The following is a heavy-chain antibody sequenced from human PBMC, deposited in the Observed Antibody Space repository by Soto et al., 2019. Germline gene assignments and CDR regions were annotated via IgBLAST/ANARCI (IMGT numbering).Heavy chain of an antibody. CDR2: IYYSGST. D-gene: IGHD3-10*01. Sequence: SETLSLTCTVSGGSISSGGYYWSWIRQHPGKGLEWIGYIYYSGSTYYNPSLKSRVTISVDTSKNQFSLKLSSVTAADTAVYYCARDEVVWGSGSYIHYYGMDVWGQGTTVTVSS. V-gene: IGHV4-31*03. J-gene: IGHJ6*02. CDR3: ARDEVVWGSGSYIHYYGMDV. CDR1: GGSISSGGYY.